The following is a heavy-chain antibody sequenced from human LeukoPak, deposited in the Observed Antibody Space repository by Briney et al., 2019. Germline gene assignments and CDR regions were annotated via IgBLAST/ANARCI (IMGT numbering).Heavy chain of an antibody. D-gene: IGHD2-21*01. CDR2: INPSGCST. Sequence: GASVKVSCKASGYTFTSYYMHWVRQAPGQGREWMGIINPSGCSTSYAQKFQGRVTMTRDTSTSTVYMELSSLRSEDTAVYYCAREGAYCGGDCYFDFWGQGTLVTVSS. CDR3: AREGAYCGGDCYFDF. CDR1: GYTFTSYY. J-gene: IGHJ4*02. V-gene: IGHV1-46*01.